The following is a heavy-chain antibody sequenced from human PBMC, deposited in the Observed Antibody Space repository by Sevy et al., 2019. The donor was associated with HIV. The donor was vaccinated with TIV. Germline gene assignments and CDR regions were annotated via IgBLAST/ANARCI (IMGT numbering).Heavy chain of an antibody. D-gene: IGHD3-22*01. V-gene: IGHV3-7*04. J-gene: IGHJ4*02. CDR1: GFSFSNYW. Sequence: GGSLRLSCAASGFSFSNYWMHWVRQAPGKGLEWVANIKQDESEKYYVASMKGRFTMSRDNAKNSLYLQTNSLRPEDTAVYDCARGNSGSFDYWGQGTLVTVSS. CDR2: IKQDESEK. CDR3: ARGNSGSFDY.